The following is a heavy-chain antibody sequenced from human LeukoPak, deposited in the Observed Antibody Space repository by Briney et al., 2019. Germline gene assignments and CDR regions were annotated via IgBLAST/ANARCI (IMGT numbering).Heavy chain of an antibody. CDR1: GYSFSNYS. CDR2: INPNTGNP. CDR3: ALKGSGSFDY. V-gene: IGHV7-4-1*02. J-gene: IGHJ4*02. Sequence: GASVKVSCKASGYSFSNYSMNWLRQAPGQGLEWMGWINPNTGNPTYAQGFTGRFVFSLDTSVTTAYLQISSLKAEDTAAYYCALKGSGSFDYWGQGARSPSPQ. D-gene: IGHD3-3*01.